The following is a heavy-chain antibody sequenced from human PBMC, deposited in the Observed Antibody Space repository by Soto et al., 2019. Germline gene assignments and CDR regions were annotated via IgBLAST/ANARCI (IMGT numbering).Heavy chain of an antibody. V-gene: IGHV3-23*01. J-gene: IGHJ4*02. CDR3: AKTAGITMVRGVLDS. Sequence: EVLLLASGGGLVQPGGSLKLSCAASGFTFVSYAMTWVRQAPGKGLEWVSTISVSGTYTYYADSVEGRFTISRDNSKNTLYLQMNGLRAEDTAVYYCAKTAGITMVRGVLDSWGQGTLVTVSS. CDR1: GFTFVSYA. D-gene: IGHD3-10*01. CDR2: ISVSGTYT.